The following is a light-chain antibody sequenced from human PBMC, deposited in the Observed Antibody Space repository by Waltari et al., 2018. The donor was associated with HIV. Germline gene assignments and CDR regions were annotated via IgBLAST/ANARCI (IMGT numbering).Light chain of an antibody. J-gene: IGLJ2*01. CDR3: QSPDSSGTYVG. V-gene: IGLV3-25*03. Sequence: SYELTQPPSVSVSPGQTARITCSGDALSKQYAYWYQQKPGQAPTLVIYKDSERPSGLPERFSGSSSGTTVTLTISGVQAEDEADYYCQSPDSSGTYVGFGGGTKLTVL. CDR1: ALSKQY. CDR2: KDS.